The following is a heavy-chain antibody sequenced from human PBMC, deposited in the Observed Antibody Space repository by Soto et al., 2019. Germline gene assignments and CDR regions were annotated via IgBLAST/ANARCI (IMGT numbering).Heavy chain of an antibody. Sequence: QVQLVQSGAEVKKPGSSVKVSCKASGGTFSSYAISWVRQAPGQGLEWMGGIIPIFGTANYAQKFQGRVTITADESTRQAYMELRSLRSKDTAGYSCARVGITMIVVAALDSWGQGTLAPSPQ. J-gene: IGHJ4*02. CDR3: ARVGITMIVVAALDS. CDR2: IIPIFGTA. CDR1: GGTFSSYA. V-gene: IGHV1-69*01. D-gene: IGHD3-22*01.